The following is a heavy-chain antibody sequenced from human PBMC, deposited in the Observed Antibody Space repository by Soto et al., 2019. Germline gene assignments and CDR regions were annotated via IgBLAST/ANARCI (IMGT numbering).Heavy chain of an antibody. CDR1: GFTFSNYA. CDR3: GRWSNGLDY. Sequence: GGSLRLSCAASGFTFSNYAIHWVRQAPGKGLEWVSVISGSGDSTYYADSVKGRFTISRDDAKSSLYLQMNSLRAEDTAVYYCGRWSNGLDYWGQGTLVTVSS. D-gene: IGHD2-8*01. CDR2: ISGSGDST. J-gene: IGHJ4*02. V-gene: IGHV3-23*01.